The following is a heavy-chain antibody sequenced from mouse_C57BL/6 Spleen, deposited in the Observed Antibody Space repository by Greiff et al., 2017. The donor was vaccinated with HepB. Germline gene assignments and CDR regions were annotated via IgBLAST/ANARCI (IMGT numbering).Heavy chain of an antibody. V-gene: IGHV1-82*01. Sequence: QVQLQQSGPELVKPGASVKISCKASGYAFSSSWMNWVKQRPGKGLEWIGRIYPGDGDTNYNGKFKGKATLTADKSSSTAYMQLSRLTSEDAAVYFCARGYDDYGPWFAYWGQGTLVTVSA. CDR3: ARGYDDYGPWFAY. D-gene: IGHD2-3*01. CDR1: GYAFSSSW. J-gene: IGHJ3*01. CDR2: IYPGDGDT.